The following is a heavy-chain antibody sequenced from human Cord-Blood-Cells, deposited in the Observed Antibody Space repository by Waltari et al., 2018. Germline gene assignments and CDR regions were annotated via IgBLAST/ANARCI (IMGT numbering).Heavy chain of an antibody. V-gene: IGHV4-38-2*02. CDR2: IYHSGST. CDR1: GYSISSGYY. J-gene: IGHJ1*01. CDR3: ASINGVSISEYFQH. D-gene: IGHD2-8*01. Sequence: QVQLQESGPGLVKPSETLSLTCTVSGYSISSGYYWGWIRQPPGKGLEWIGGIYHSGSTYYNPSLKSRVTISVDTSKNQFSLKLSSVTAADTAVYYCASINGVSISEYFQHWGQGTLVTVSS.